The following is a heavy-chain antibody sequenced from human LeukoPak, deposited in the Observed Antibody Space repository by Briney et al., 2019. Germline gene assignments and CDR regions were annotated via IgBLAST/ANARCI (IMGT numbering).Heavy chain of an antibody. J-gene: IGHJ4*02. CDR2: INHGGSP. CDR3: ARGRGDAGTGY. D-gene: IGHD6-13*01. CDR1: GGSFSNYY. V-gene: IGHV4-34*01. Sequence: SETLSLTCAVYGGSFSNYYWTWIRQPPGKGLEWIGEINHGGSPNYSPSLKSRVTISVDTSKNQFSLKLSSVTAADTAVYYCARGRGDAGTGYWGQGTLVTVSS.